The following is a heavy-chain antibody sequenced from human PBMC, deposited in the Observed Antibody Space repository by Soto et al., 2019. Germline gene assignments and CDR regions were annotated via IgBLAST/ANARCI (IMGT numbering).Heavy chain of an antibody. V-gene: IGHV3-23*01. D-gene: IGHD2-8*02. CDR3: ASTDAAGLYYFDY. CDR2: ISGSGGST. CDR1: GFTFSSYA. Sequence: GGSLRLSCAASGFTFSSYAMSWVRQAPGKGLEWVSAISGSGGSTYYADSVKGRFTISRGNSKNTLYLQMNSLRAEDTAVYYCASTDAAGLYYFDYWGQGTLVTVSS. J-gene: IGHJ4*02.